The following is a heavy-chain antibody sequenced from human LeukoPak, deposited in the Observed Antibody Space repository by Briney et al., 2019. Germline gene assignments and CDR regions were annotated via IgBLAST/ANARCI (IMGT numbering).Heavy chain of an antibody. CDR1: GGSISSGDYY. Sequence: PSQTLSCTCTVSGGSISSGDYYWSWIRQPPGKGLEWIGYIYYSGSTYYNPSLKSRVTISVDTPKNQFSLKLSSVTAADTAVYYCARPLTLGGDAFDIWGQGTMVTVSS. J-gene: IGHJ3*02. D-gene: IGHD4-23*01. CDR3: ARPLTLGGDAFDI. CDR2: IYYSGST. V-gene: IGHV4-30-4*08.